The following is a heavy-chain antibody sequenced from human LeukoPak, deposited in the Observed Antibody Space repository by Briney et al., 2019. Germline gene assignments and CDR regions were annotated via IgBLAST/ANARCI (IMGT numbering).Heavy chain of an antibody. CDR1: GFTVSSNY. J-gene: IGHJ4*02. D-gene: IGHD1-26*01. V-gene: IGHV3-66*01. CDR2: IYSGGST. CDR3: ARGEWELLLDY. Sequence: PAGSLRLSCAASGFTVSSNYMSWVRQAPGKGLEWVSVIYSGGSTYYADSVKGRFTISRDNSKNTLYLQMNSLRAEDTAVYYCARGEWELLLDYWGQGTLVTVSS.